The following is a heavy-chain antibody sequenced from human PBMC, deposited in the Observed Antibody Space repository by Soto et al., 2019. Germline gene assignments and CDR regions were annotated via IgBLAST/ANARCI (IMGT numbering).Heavy chain of an antibody. CDR1: GFTFSSYG. D-gene: IGHD6-19*01. J-gene: IGHJ6*02. CDR2: ISYDGSNK. CDR3: AKDFVVSSGWLVYYGMDV. V-gene: IGHV3-30*18. Sequence: QVQLVESGGGVVQPGRSLRLSWAASGFTFSSYGMHWVRQAPGKGLEWVGVISYDGSNKYYADSVKGRFTISRDNSKNTLYLQMNSLRAEDTAVYYCAKDFVVSSGWLVYYGMDVWGQGTTVTVSS.